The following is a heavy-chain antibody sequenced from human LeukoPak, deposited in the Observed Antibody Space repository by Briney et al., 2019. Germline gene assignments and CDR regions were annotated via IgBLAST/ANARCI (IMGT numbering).Heavy chain of an antibody. Sequence: GGSLRLSCAASGFTVSSNYMSWVRQAPGKGLEWVSIIYSGDSTYYADSVKGRFTISRDNSKNTLYLQMNSLRAEDTAVYYCARDRYGTGYFDYWGQGTLVIVSS. CDR1: GFTVSSNY. V-gene: IGHV3-66*01. CDR3: ARDRYGTGYFDY. D-gene: IGHD2-8*02. J-gene: IGHJ4*02. CDR2: IYSGDST.